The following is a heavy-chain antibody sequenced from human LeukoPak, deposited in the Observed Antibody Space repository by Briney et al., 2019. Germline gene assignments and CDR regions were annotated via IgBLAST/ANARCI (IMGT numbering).Heavy chain of an antibody. J-gene: IGHJ4*02. CDR1: GYTFTGYC. CDR3: ARVWHDYVWGSYRPTTEYYFDY. D-gene: IGHD3-16*02. V-gene: IGHV1-2*02. Sequence: ASVKVSCKASGYTFTGYCMHWVRQAPGQGLEWMGWINPNSGGTNYAQKFQGRVTMTGDTSISTAYMELSRLRSDDTAVYYCARVWHDYVWGSYRPTTEYYFDYWGQGTLVTVSS. CDR2: INPNSGGT.